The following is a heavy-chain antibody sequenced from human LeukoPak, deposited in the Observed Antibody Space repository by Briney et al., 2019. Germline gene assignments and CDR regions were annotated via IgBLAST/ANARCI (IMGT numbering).Heavy chain of an antibody. Sequence: ASVKVSCKASGGTFSSYAISWVRQAPGQGLEWMGGIIPIFGTANYAQKFQGRVTITADESTSTAYMELSSLRSDDTAVYYCAREQRSGYYYDSSGTFDYWGQGTLVTVSS. V-gene: IGHV1-69*01. CDR3: AREQRSGYYYDSSGTFDY. J-gene: IGHJ4*02. D-gene: IGHD3-22*01. CDR1: GGTFSSYA. CDR2: IIPIFGTA.